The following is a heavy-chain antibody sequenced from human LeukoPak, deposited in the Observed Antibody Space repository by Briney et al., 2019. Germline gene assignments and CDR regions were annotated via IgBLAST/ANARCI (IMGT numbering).Heavy chain of an antibody. CDR3: AKDDYYYYMDV. V-gene: IGHV3-21*04. Sequence: GGSLRLSCAASGFTFSSYSMNWVRQAPGKGLEWVSSISSSSSYIYYADSVKGRFTISRDNSKNTLYLQMNSLRAEDTAVYYCAKDDYYYYMDVWGKGTTVTVSS. CDR2: ISSSSSYI. J-gene: IGHJ6*03. CDR1: GFTFSSYS.